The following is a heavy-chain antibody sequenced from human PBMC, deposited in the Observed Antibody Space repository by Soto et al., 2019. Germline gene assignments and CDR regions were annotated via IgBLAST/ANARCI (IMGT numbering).Heavy chain of an antibody. CDR2: IDPSDSYT. Sequence: GESLKISCKGSGYSFTSYWISWVRQMPGKGLEWMGRIDPSDSYTNYSPSFQGHVTISADKSISTAYLQWSSLKASDTAMYYCARSTHCTNCVCLDYGMDVWGQGTTVTVSS. J-gene: IGHJ6*02. D-gene: IGHD2-8*01. CDR3: ARSTHCTNCVCLDYGMDV. CDR1: GYSFTSYW. V-gene: IGHV5-10-1*01.